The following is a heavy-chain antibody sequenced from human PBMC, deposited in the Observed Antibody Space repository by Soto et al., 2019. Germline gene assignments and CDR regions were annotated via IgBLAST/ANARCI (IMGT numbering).Heavy chain of an antibody. CDR1: GYTFTSYD. CDR2: RNANSGNT. V-gene: IGHV1-8*01. J-gene: IGHJ4*02. CDR3: ARGLQGGELDRFDF. Sequence: QVQLVQSGAEVKKPGASVKVSCKASGYTFTSYDINRVRQPTGQGRAWMGWRNANSGNTGYAQKFQGRVTMTRNTSISTAYMELSSLRSEDRAVYYCARGLQGGELDRFDFWGQGTLVTVSS. D-gene: IGHD1-26*01.